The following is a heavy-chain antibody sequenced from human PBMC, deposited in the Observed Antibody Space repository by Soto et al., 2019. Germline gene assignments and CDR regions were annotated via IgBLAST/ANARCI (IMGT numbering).Heavy chain of an antibody. D-gene: IGHD1-26*01. CDR1: GFTFGNYE. CDR3: ARIGLVGSRSLDY. Sequence: DVQLVESGGGLVQTGGSLRLSCAASGFTFGNYEMNWVRQAPGKGLEWVSYISSFGSTVFYADSVKGRFTISRDNARNSLYLQMNSLRDEDTAVYYGARIGLVGSRSLDYWGEGTVVTVSS. V-gene: IGHV3-48*03. J-gene: IGHJ4*02. CDR2: ISSFGSTV.